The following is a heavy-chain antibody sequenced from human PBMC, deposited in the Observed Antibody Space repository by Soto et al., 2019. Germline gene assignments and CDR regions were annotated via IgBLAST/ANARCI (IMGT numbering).Heavy chain of an antibody. D-gene: IGHD4-17*01. CDR1: GASISSYY. V-gene: IGHV4-4*07. J-gene: IGHJ6*02. Sequence: ETLSLTCAVSGASISSYYWSWIRQPSGKGLEWIGRIYTSGSTNYNPSLKSRVTMSVDTSKNQFSLKLSSVTAADTAVYYCARAYYGDYTTYYYYGMDVWGQGTKVTVSS. CDR2: IYTSGST. CDR3: ARAYYGDYTTYYYYGMDV.